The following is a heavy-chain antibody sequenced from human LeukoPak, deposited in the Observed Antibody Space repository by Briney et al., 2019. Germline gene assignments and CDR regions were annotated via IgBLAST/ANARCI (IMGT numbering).Heavy chain of an antibody. CDR3: ARDRQQLPGW. J-gene: IGHJ4*02. Sequence: GGSLRLSCAASGFTFSSYAMHWVRQAPGKGLEWVAVISYDGSNKYYADSVKGRFTISRDNSKNTLYLQMNSLRAEDMAVYYCARDRQQLPGWWGQGTLVTVSS. CDR1: GFTFSSYA. V-gene: IGHV3-30-3*01. CDR2: ISYDGSNK. D-gene: IGHD6-13*01.